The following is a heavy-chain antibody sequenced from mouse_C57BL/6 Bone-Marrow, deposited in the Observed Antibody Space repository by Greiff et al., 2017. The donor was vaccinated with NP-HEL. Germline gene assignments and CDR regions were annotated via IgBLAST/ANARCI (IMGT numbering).Heavy chain of an antibody. CDR1: GYTFTSYW. CDR2: IDPSDSYT. J-gene: IGHJ2*01. CDR3: ARGDY. Sequence: VQLQQPGAELVMPGASVKLSCKASGYTFTSYWMHWVKQRPGQGLEWIGEIDPSDSYTNSNQKFKGKSTLTVDKSSSPAYMQLSSLTSEDSAVYYCARGDYWGQGTTLTVSS. V-gene: IGHV1-69*01.